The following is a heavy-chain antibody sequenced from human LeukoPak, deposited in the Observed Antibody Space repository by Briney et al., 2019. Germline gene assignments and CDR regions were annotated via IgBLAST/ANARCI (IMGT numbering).Heavy chain of an antibody. Sequence: PSETLSLTCTVSGGSISSGSYYWSWIRQPAGKGLEWIGRIYTSGSTYYNPSLKSRVTISVDTSKNQFSLKLRSVTAADTAVYYCARDRKYYYHMDVWGKGTTVTVSS. CDR1: GGSISSGSYY. V-gene: IGHV4-61*02. J-gene: IGHJ6*03. CDR3: ARDRKYYYHMDV. D-gene: IGHD1-14*01. CDR2: IYTSGST.